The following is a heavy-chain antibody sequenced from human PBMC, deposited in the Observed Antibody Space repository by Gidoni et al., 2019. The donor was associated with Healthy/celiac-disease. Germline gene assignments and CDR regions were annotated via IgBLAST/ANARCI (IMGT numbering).Heavy chain of an antibody. CDR3: ARDLPDRITMVRGAWRWFDP. V-gene: IGHV4-31*03. Sequence: QVQLQESGPGLVKPSQTLSLTCTVSGGSISSGGYYWSWIRQPPGKGLEWIGYIYYSGSTYYNPSLKSRVTISVDTSKNQFSLKLSSETAADTAVYYCARDLPDRITMVRGAWRWFDPWGQGTLVTVSS. J-gene: IGHJ5*02. D-gene: IGHD3-10*01. CDR2: IYYSGST. CDR1: GGSISSGGYY.